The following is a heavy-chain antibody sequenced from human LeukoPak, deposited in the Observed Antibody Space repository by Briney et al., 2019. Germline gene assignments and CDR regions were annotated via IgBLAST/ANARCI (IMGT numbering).Heavy chain of an antibody. Sequence: PSETLSLTCTVSGLPISTYYWSWIRQPPGKGLEWIGYIYNSGSTNYNPSLKSRVTISVDTSKNQFSLKLSSVTAADTAVYYCAGGYKYAYYNYYYMDVWGKGTTVTVSS. D-gene: IGHD5-24*01. J-gene: IGHJ6*03. V-gene: IGHV4-59*01. CDR3: AGGYKYAYYNYYYMDV. CDR1: GLPISTYY. CDR2: IYNSGST.